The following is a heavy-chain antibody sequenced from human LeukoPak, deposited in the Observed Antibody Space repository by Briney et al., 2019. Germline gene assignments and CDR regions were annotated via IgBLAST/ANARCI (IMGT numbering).Heavy chain of an antibody. D-gene: IGHD2-15*01. J-gene: IGHJ4*02. CDR1: GFTFSSYA. Sequence: GGSLRLSCAASGFTFSSYAMSWVRQAPGKGLEWVSGISDSGGSTYYTDSVKGRFTISRDKSHNTLYLQMNNLRVEDTAVYYCAKSPLVYCTSSSCHLYFDSWGQGTLVTVSS. V-gene: IGHV3-23*01. CDR2: ISDSGGST. CDR3: AKSPLVYCTSSSCHLYFDS.